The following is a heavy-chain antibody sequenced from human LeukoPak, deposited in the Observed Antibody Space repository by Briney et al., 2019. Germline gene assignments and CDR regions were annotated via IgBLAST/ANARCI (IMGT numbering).Heavy chain of an antibody. CDR1: GFTFSSYA. Sequence: GGSLRLSCAASGFTFSSYAMHWVRQAPGKGLEWVAVISYDGSNKYYADSVKGRFTISRDNSKNTLYLQMNSLRAEDTAVYYCARDRGSSYYYMDVWGKGTTVTVS. V-gene: IGHV3-30-3*01. CDR2: ISYDGSNK. J-gene: IGHJ6*03. D-gene: IGHD3-10*01. CDR3: ARDRGSSYYYMDV.